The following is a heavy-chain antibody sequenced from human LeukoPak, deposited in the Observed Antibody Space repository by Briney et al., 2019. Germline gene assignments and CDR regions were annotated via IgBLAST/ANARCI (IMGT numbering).Heavy chain of an antibody. J-gene: IGHJ4*02. CDR3: AKDFESTSRIDY. D-gene: IGHD2/OR15-2a*01. CDR2: ISYDGSNK. Sequence: GGSLRLSCAASGFTFSSYGMHWVRQAPGKGLEWVAVISYDGSNKYYADSAKGRFTISRDNSKNTLYLQMSSLRAEDTAVYYCAKDFESTSRIDYWGQGTLVTVSS. CDR1: GFTFSSYG. V-gene: IGHV3-30*18.